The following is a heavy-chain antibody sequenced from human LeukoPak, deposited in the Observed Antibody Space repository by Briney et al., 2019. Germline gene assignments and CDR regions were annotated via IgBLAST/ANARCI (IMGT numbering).Heavy chain of an antibody. Sequence: AGGSLRLSCAASGFTFSSYAMHWVRQAPGKGLEWVGRIKKKTDGGTTDYAAPVKGRFTISRDDSKNTLYLQMNSLTTEDTAIYYCTTEYYYDSPGIFDYWGQGTLVTVSP. CDR3: TTEYYYDSPGIFDY. CDR1: GFTFSSYA. CDR2: IKKKTDGGTT. D-gene: IGHD3-22*01. J-gene: IGHJ4*02. V-gene: IGHV3-15*01.